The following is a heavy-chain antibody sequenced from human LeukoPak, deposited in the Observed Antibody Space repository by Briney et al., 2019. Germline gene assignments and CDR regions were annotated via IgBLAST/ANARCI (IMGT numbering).Heavy chain of an antibody. CDR3: ARDRVDGVAYYGSGSLDY. V-gene: IGHV3-48*04. CDR2: ISSSSSTI. D-gene: IGHD3-10*01. J-gene: IGHJ4*02. CDR1: GFTFSSYS. Sequence: GGSLRLSCAAAGFTFSSYSMNWVRQAPGKGLEWVSYISSSSSTIYYADSVKGRFSISRDNAKNSLYLQMNSLRAEDTAVYYCARDRVDGVAYYGSGSLDYWGQGTLVTVSS.